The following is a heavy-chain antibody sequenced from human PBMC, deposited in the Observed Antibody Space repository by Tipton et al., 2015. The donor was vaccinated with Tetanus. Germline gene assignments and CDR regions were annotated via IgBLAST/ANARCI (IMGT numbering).Heavy chain of an antibody. CDR1: GGSISNYY. J-gene: IGHJ4*02. Sequence: LRLSCIVSGGSISNYYWSWIRQPPGMGLEWIGHISHSGSASYNPSLKSRVTISLDTSKNQFSLTLRSVTAADTAVYYCARSYGDTFLFRLDYWGQGALVTVSS. CDR2: ISHSGSA. V-gene: IGHV4-59*01. CDR3: ARSYGDTFLFRLDY. D-gene: IGHD4-17*01.